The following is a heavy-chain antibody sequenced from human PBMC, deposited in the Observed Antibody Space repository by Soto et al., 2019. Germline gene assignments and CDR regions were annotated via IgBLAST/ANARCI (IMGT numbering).Heavy chain of an antibody. J-gene: IGHJ4*02. D-gene: IGHD5-12*01. CDR1: GGPFNSYV. V-gene: IGHV1-69*13. Sequence: SLKVSCKSSGGPFNSYVFNWVRQAPGQGLEWMGGIISIFGTPNYGQKFQGRVTITADESTSTGFMELSSLTSEDTAIYYCARDLGSGYDPGDYWGQGTLVTVSS. CDR2: IISIFGTP. CDR3: ARDLGSGYDPGDY.